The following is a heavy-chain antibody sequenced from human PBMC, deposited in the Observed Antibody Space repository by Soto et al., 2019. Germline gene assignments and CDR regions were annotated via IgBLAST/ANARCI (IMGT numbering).Heavy chain of an antibody. CDR3: ARGTMPGRYIWFDP. CDR2: IYYSGST. D-gene: IGHD2-2*01. Sequence: SETLSLTCTVSGGSISSYYWSWIRQPPGKGLEWIGYIYYSGSTNYNPSLKSRVTISVDTSKNQFSLKLSSVTAADTAVYYCARGTMPGRYIWFDPWGQGTLVTVSS. V-gene: IGHV4-59*01. CDR1: GGSISSYY. J-gene: IGHJ5*02.